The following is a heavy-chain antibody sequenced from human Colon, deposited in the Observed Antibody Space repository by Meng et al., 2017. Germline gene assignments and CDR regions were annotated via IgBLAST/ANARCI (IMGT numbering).Heavy chain of an antibody. CDR3: RCSGSYYPTNDAFDI. J-gene: IGHJ3*02. CDR1: GFTVSSNY. V-gene: IGHV3-53*04. Sequence: GESLKISCAASGFTVSSNYMSWVRQAPGKGLEWVSVIYSGGSTYYADSVKGRFTISRHNSKNTLYLQMNSLRAEDTAVYYCRCSGSYYPTNDAFDIWGQGTMVTVSS. CDR2: IYSGGST. D-gene: IGHD3-10*02.